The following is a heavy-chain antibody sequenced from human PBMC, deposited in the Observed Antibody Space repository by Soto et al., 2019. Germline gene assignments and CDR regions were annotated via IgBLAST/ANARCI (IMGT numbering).Heavy chain of an antibody. V-gene: IGHV4-30-4*01. CDR3: ARGEWFGESNDHDWFDP. D-gene: IGHD3-10*01. J-gene: IGHJ5*02. Sequence: QVQLQESGPGLVKPSQTLSLTCTVSGGSISSGDYYWSWIRQPPGKGLEWIGYIYYSGSTYYNPSLKSRVTIPVDTSMNQFSLELSSGTAADPAVYYGARGEWFGESNDHDWFDPWGQGTLVTVSS. CDR1: GGSISSGDYY. CDR2: IYYSGST.